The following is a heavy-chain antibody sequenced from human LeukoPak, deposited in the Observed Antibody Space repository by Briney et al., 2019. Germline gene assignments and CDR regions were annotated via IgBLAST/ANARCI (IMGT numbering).Heavy chain of an antibody. V-gene: IGHV1-2*02. CDR1: GYTFTGYY. J-gene: IGHJ5*02. Sequence: ASVKVSCKASGYTFTGYYMHWVRQAPGQGLEWMGWINPNSGGTNYAQKFQGRVTMTRDTSISTAYMELSRLRSDDTAVYYCARESQASGYGSGSYYRNHWGQGTLVTVSS. D-gene: IGHD3-10*01. CDR3: ARESQASGYGSGSYYRNH. CDR2: INPNSGGT.